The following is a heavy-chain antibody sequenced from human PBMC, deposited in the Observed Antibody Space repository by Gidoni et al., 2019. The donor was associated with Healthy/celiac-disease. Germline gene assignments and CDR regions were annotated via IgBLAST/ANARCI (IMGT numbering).Heavy chain of an antibody. D-gene: IGHD2-2*01. CDR3: ARDLFIVVVPAASGYFDY. CDR1: GFTFRSYA. J-gene: IGHJ4*02. Sequence: QVQLVESGGGVVQPGRSLRLSCAASGFTFRSYALHWVRQAPGKGLEWVAVISYDGSNKYYADSVKGRFTISRDNSKNTLYLQMNSLRAEDTAVYYCARDLFIVVVPAASGYFDYWGQGTLVTVSS. CDR2: ISYDGSNK. V-gene: IGHV3-30-3*01.